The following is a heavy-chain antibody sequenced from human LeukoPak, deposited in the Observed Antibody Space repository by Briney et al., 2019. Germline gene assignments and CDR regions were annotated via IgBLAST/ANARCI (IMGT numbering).Heavy chain of an antibody. V-gene: IGHV3-33*01. CDR3: ARGPARAALIAAAGTGGAFDI. CDR1: GFTFSSYG. D-gene: IGHD6-13*01. Sequence: PGRSLRLSCAASGFTFSSYGMHWVRQAPGKGLEWVAVIWYDGSNKYYADSVKGRFTISRDNSKNTLYLQMNSLRAEDTAVYYCARGPARAALIAAAGTGGAFDIWGQGTMVTVSS. J-gene: IGHJ3*02. CDR2: IWYDGSNK.